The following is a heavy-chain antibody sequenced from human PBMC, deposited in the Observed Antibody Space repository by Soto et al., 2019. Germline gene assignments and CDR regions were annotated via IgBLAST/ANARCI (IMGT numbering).Heavy chain of an antibody. J-gene: IGHJ4*02. Sequence: PSETLSLTCAVYVGSFDGYYWSWIRQPPGKGLEWIGEINHSGSTNQNPSLKSRVTISVDTSKSQFSLKLKSVTAADTAVYYCARLYTGYEAFDYWGQGTLVTVSS. D-gene: IGHD5-12*01. V-gene: IGHV4-34*01. CDR2: INHSGST. CDR1: VGSFDGYY. CDR3: ARLYTGYEAFDY.